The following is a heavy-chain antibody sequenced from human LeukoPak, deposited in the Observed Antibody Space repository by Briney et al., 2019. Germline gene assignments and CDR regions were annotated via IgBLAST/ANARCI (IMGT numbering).Heavy chain of an antibody. D-gene: IGHD5-12*01. CDR2: IIPIFGTA. CDR3: ARDFGVATIDGGFDY. V-gene: IGHV1-69*13. Sequence: GASVKVSCKASGGTFSSYAISWVRQAPGQGLEWMGGIIPIFGTANYAQKFQGRVTITADESTSTAYMELSSLRSEDTAVYYCARDFGVATIDGGFDYWGQGTLVTVSS. CDR1: GGTFSSYA. J-gene: IGHJ4*02.